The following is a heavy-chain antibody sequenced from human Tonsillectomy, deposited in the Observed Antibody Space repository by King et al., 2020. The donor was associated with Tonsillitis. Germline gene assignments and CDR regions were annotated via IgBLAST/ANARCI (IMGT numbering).Heavy chain of an antibody. CDR3: ARDGGFGELLDYYYGMDV. CDR2: ISYDGSNK. D-gene: IGHD3-10*01. CDR1: GFTFSSYA. Sequence: VQLVESGGGVVQPGRSLRLSCAASGFTFSSYAMHWVRQAPGKGLEWVAVISYDGSNKYYADSVKGRFTISRDNSENPLYLQMNSLRAEDTAVYYCARDGGFGELLDYYYGMDVWGQGTTVTVSS. V-gene: IGHV3-30-3*01. J-gene: IGHJ6*02.